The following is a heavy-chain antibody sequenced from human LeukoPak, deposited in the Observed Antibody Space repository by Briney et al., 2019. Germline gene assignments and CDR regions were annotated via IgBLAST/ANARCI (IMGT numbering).Heavy chain of an antibody. V-gene: IGHV3-66*01. D-gene: IGHD1-26*01. CDR3: ARERLELDAFDI. CDR2: MYSGGST. CDR1: GFTVSSNY. J-gene: IGHJ3*02. Sequence: GGSLRLSCAASGFTVSSNYMSWFRQAPGEGLEWVSVMYSGGSTNYADSVKGRFTMSRDNSMNTLYLQMNSLRAEDTAVYYCARERLELDAFDIWGPGTMVTVSS.